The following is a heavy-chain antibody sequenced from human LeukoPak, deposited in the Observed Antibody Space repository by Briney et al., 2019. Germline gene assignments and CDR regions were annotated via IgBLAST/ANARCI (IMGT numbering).Heavy chain of an antibody. CDR2: IYYSGST. D-gene: IGHD3-16*01. Sequence: PSETLSLTCTVSGGSISSYYWRWVRQPPGKGLEWIGYIYYSGSTNYNPSLKSRVTISVDTSKNQFSLKMSSVTAADTAVYYCARGLWTFDYWGQGTLVTVSS. CDR1: GGSISSYY. CDR3: ARGLWTFDY. V-gene: IGHV4-59*01. J-gene: IGHJ4*02.